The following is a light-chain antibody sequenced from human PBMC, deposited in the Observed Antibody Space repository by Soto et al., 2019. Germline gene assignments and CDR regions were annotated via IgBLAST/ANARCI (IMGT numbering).Light chain of an antibody. J-gene: IGKJ2*01. CDR2: AAS. CDR1: HGISNL. V-gene: IGKV1-17*01. CDR3: LEDITYPVT. Sequence: DIQMTQSPSSLSASVGDRVTITCRASHGISNLLGWSQHKPGKAPKPLSYAASSLQGGVPSRFSGSGCGTEVTLIRTRLQPDYFADYYCLEDITYPVTYGQGTKLEIK.